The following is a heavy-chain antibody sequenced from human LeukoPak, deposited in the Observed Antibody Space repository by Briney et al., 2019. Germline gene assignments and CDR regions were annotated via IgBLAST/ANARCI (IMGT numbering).Heavy chain of an antibody. CDR3: ASGTGEGYSYGRYYFDY. J-gene: IGHJ4*02. CDR1: GYTFTGYY. D-gene: IGHD5-18*01. V-gene: IGHV1-2*02. CDR2: INPNSGGT. Sequence: ASVKVSCKASGYTFTGYYMHWVRQAPGQGLEWMGWINPNSGGTNYAQKVQGRVTMTRDTSISTAYMELSRLRADDTAVYYCASGTGEGYSYGRYYFDYWGQGTLVTVSS.